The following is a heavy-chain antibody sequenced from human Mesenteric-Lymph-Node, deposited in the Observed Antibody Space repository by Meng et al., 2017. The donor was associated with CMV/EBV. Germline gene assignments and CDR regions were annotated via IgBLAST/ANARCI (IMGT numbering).Heavy chain of an antibody. CDR2: IVPMFGTV. CDR3: AREESSSPNSARY. J-gene: IGHJ4*02. D-gene: IGHD2-2*01. V-gene: IGHV1-69*06. CDR1: GATFSSYG. Sequence: CEASGATFSSYGISWVRQAAGQGLEWMGRIVPMFGTVNYAQKFQGRLTITADRSTSTAYMELSSLRSEDTAVYFCAREESSSPNSARYWGQGTLVTVSS.